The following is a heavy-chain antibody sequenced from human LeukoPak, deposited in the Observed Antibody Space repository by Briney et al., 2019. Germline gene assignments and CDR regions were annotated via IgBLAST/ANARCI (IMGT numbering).Heavy chain of an antibody. CDR1: VGSSSSSGYY. J-gene: IGHJ5*02. D-gene: IGHD1-26*01. CDR3: ARHEYSGSYYGLSWFDP. Sequence: ASETLSLTCTVSVGSSSSSGYYWGWIRQPPGKGLEWIASIYYSGSTYYNPSLKSRVTISVDTSKNQLSLKLSSLTAADTAVYYCARHEYSGSYYGLSWFDPWGQGTLVTVSS. CDR2: IYYSGST. V-gene: IGHV4-39*01.